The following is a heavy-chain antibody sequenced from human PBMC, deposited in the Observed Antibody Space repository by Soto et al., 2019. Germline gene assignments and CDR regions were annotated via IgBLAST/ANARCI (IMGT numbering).Heavy chain of an antibody. Sequence: TGGSLRLSCAASGFTFDDYAMHWVRQAPGKGLEWVSGISWNSGSIGYADSVKGRFTISRDNAKNSLYLQMNSLRAEDTALYYCAKDRIAVAGTLDYWGQGTLVTVSS. V-gene: IGHV3-9*01. J-gene: IGHJ4*02. CDR1: GFTFDDYA. CDR2: ISWNSGSI. D-gene: IGHD6-19*01. CDR3: AKDRIAVAGTLDY.